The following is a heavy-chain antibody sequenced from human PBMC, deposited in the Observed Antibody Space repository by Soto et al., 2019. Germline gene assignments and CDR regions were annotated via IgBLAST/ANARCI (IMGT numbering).Heavy chain of an antibody. J-gene: IGHJ4*02. Sequence: QVQLLESGGGVVQPGRSLRLSCAASGFTFSSYAMHWVRQPPGKGLEWVAVVSNDGRNKFYADSVRGRFTISRDNSKNTLYLEMDSLSVEDTAVFSCARGQHGLDHWGQGSLVLVSP. CDR3: ARGQHGLDH. CDR2: VSNDGRNK. D-gene: IGHD2-8*01. CDR1: GFTFSSYA. V-gene: IGHV3-30-3*01.